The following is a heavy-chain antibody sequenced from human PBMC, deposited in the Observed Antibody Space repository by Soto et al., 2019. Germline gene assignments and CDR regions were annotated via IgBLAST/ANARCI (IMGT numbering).Heavy chain of an antibody. CDR1: GGTFSTYI. D-gene: IGHD1-26*01. CDR2: ISPMVGIA. CDR3: ARLASGSYDY. J-gene: IGHJ4*02. Sequence: QVQLVQSGAEVKKPGSSVRVSCKASGGTFSTYIISWVRQAPGQGLEWMGRISPMVGIAIYAQKFQGRIAITADKSTTIAYLEVTSLRNEDTAVYHCARLASGSYDYWGQGTLITVSS. V-gene: IGHV1-69*02.